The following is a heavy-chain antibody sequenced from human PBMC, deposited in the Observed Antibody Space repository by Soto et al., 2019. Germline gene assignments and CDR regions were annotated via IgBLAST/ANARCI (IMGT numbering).Heavy chain of an antibody. D-gene: IGHD6-25*01. Sequence: SETLSLTSAVYGGSLSGYHWSWIRQAPGKGLEWIGEINHGGSTNYNASLKSRVTISVDTSKNQFSLKLSSVTDADTAVYYCATGHQRHRDFDDWGQGTLVTVSS. CDR3: ATGHQRHRDFDD. V-gene: IGHV4-34*01. J-gene: IGHJ4*02. CDR1: GGSLSGYH. CDR2: INHGGST.